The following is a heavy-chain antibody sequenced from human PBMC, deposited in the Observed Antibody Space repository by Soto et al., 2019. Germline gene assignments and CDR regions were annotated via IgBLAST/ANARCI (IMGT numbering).Heavy chain of an antibody. CDR3: AKVGFKETYYYDSSGYYYFDY. J-gene: IGHJ4*02. Sequence: GGSLRLSCAASGFTFSSYAMSWVRQAPGKGLEWVSAISGSGGSTYYADSVKGRFTISRDNSKNTLYLQMNSLRAEDTAVYYCAKVGFKETYYYDSSGYYYFDYWGQGTLVTVSS. D-gene: IGHD3-22*01. V-gene: IGHV3-23*01. CDR1: GFTFSSYA. CDR2: ISGSGGST.